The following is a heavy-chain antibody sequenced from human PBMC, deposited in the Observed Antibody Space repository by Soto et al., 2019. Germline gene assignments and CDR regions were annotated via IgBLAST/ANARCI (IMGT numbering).Heavy chain of an antibody. CDR1: GYTFTGYY. J-gene: IGHJ6*02. CDR3: ARDRNIVATIYNYYGMDV. V-gene: IGHV1-2*02. CDR2: INPNSGGT. D-gene: IGHD5-12*01. Sequence: GASVKVSCKASGYTFTGYYMHWVRQAPGQGLEWMGWINPNSGGTNYAQKFQGRVTMTRDTSISTAYMELSRLRSDDTAVYYCARDRNIVATIYNYYGMDVWGQGTTVTVSS.